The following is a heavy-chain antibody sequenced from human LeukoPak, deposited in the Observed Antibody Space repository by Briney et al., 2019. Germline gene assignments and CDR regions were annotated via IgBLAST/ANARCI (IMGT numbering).Heavy chain of an antibody. CDR1: GGSFSGYY. Sequence: SETLSLTCAVYGGSFSGYYWSWIRQPPGKGLEWIGEINHSGSTNYNPSLKSRVTISVDTSKNQFSLKLSSVTAADTAVYYCARGRVASFGSYRYTHSGVEYWGQGTLVTVSS. CDR2: INHSGST. D-gene: IGHD3-16*02. J-gene: IGHJ4*02. CDR3: ARGRVASFGSYRYTHSGVEY. V-gene: IGHV4-34*01.